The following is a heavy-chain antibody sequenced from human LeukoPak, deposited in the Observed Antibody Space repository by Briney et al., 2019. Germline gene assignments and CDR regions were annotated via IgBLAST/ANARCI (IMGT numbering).Heavy chain of an antibody. J-gene: IGHJ4*02. D-gene: IGHD3-10*01. CDR3: AREREGTHYYGSGSYYLRGPPLYYIDY. CDR1: EFSFRTYA. Sequence: GGSLRLSCTTSEFSFRTYAMTWVRQAPGKGLEWVSVIYSGGSTYYTDSVKGRFTISRDNSKNTLYLQMNNLRAEDTAMYYCAREREGTHYYGSGSYYLRGPPLYYIDYWGQGTLVTVSS. V-gene: IGHV3-53*01. CDR2: IYSGGST.